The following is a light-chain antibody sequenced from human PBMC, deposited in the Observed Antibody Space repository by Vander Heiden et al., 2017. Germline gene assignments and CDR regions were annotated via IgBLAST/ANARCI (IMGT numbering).Light chain of an antibody. J-gene: IGKJ4*01. Sequence: DIQMTQSPSSLSASVGDRVTITCRASQNISHYLNWYQQKPGKAPNLLIYDASMVQSGVPSRLSGSGFLRDLTLTISRLQTEDFANYYWQHCYNSNTFGGGTKVEI. CDR2: DAS. V-gene: IGKV1-39*01. CDR1: QNISHY. CDR3: QHCYNSNT.